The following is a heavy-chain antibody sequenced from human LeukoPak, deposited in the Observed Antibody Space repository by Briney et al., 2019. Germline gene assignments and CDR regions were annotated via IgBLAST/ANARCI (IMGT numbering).Heavy chain of an antibody. V-gene: IGHV4-34*01. CDR2: INHSGST. D-gene: IGHD6-13*01. CDR1: GGSFSGYY. Sequence: SETLSLTCAVYGGSFSGYYWSWIRQPPGKGLEWIGEINHSGSTNYNPSLKSRVTISVDTSKNQFSLKLSSVTAADTAVYYCARREQQLSRYYYCGMDVWGKGPTVTVSS. CDR3: ARREQQLSRYYYCGMDV. J-gene: IGHJ6*04.